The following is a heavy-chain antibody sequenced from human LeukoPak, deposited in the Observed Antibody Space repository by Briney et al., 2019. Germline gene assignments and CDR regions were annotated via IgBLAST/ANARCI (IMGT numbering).Heavy chain of an antibody. CDR3: VKGLPGYGGHLDY. CDR1: GFTFSSYD. D-gene: IGHD6-13*01. J-gene: IGHJ4*02. CDR2: ISSNGGRT. Sequence: GGSLRLSCSASGFTFSSYDMHWVCQAPGKGLEYVSLISSNGGRTYYADYVKGRFTISRDNSKITLYLEMSSLRVEDTAVYYCVKGLPGYGGHLDYWGQGTLVTVSS. V-gene: IGHV3-64D*06.